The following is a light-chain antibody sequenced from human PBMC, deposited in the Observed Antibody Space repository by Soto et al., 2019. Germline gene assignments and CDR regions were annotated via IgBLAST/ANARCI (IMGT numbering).Light chain of an antibody. Sequence: DIQMTQSPSSVSASVGDRVTITCRASQSISSWLAWYQQKPGTVPKLLIYAASSLQSGVPSRFSGSGAGTEFSLTINRLQPEDFGTYYCQQGDSFPITFGQGTRLEIK. CDR3: QQGDSFPIT. J-gene: IGKJ5*01. CDR2: AAS. CDR1: QSISSW. V-gene: IGKV1-12*01.